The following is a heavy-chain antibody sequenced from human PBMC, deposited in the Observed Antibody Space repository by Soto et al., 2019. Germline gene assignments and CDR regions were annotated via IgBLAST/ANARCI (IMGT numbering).Heavy chain of an antibody. V-gene: IGHV3-33*01. D-gene: IGHD1-1*01. Sequence: GGSLRLSCAASGFTFSSYGMHWVRQAPGKGLEWVAVIWYDGSNKYYADSVKGRFTISRDNSKNTLYLQMNSLRAEDTAVYYCARDPRREPRHEKNWGQGTLVTVSS. CDR3: ARDPRREPRHEKN. CDR1: GFTFSSYG. J-gene: IGHJ4*02. CDR2: IWYDGSNK.